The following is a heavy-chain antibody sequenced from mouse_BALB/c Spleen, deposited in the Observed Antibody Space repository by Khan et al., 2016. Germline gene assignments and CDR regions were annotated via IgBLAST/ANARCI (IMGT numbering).Heavy chain of an antibody. Sequence: EVQLQESGPGLVKPSQSLSLTCSVTGYSIISGYYWNWIRQFPGNKLEWMGYISYDGRNTYNTSLKNRISITRDTSKNQLFLNLNSVTTEDTATYYCARGDYYGPFAYCGQGTLVTVSA. V-gene: IGHV3-6*02. D-gene: IGHD1-1*01. J-gene: IGHJ3*01. CDR2: ISYDGRN. CDR1: GYSIISGYY. CDR3: ARGDYYGPFAY.